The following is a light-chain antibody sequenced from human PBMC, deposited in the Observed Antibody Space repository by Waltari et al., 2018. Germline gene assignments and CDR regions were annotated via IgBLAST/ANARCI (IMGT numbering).Light chain of an antibody. CDR3: AAWDDSLNGV. CDR1: NSNIGRHS. J-gene: IGLJ3*02. V-gene: IGLV1-44*01. CDR2: NTS. Sequence: SVLTQPPSASGTPGQRVTIPCSGTNSNIGRHSVNWYQQVPGTAPKLLIYNTSQRPSGVPDRFSGSKSGTSASLDISGLQSEDEADYYCAAWDDSLNGVFGGGTKLTVL.